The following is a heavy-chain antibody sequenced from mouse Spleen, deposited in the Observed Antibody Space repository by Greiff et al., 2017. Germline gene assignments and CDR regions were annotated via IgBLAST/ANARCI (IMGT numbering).Heavy chain of an antibody. CDR3: ARSWDGGDY. J-gene: IGHJ2*01. CDR1: GYTFTSYW. V-gene: IGHV1-87*01. CDR2: IYPGDGDT. D-gene: IGHD4-1*01. Sequence: VQRVESGAELARPGASVKLSCKASGYTFTSYWMQWVKQRPGQGLEWIGAIYPGDGDTRYTQKFKGKATLTADKSSNTAYMQLSSLASEDSAVYYCARSWDGGDYWGQGTTLTVSS.